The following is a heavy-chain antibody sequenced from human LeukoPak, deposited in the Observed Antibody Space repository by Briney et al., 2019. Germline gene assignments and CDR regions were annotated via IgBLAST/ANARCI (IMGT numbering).Heavy chain of an antibody. J-gene: IGHJ5*02. V-gene: IGHV4-34*01. CDR2: INHSGST. Sequence: SETLSLTCAVYGGSFSGYYWSWIRQPPGKGLEWIGEINHSGSTNYNPSPKSRVTISVDTSKNQFSLKLSSVTAADTAVYYCARGAEIVRGTWFDPWGQGTLVTVSS. CDR3: ARGAEIVRGTWFDP. CDR1: GGSFSGYY. D-gene: IGHD1-26*01.